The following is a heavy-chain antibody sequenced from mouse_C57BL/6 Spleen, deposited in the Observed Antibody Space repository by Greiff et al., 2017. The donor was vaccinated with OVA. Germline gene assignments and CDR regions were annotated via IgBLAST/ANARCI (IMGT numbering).Heavy chain of an antibody. CDR2: IDPSDSET. D-gene: IGHD1-1*01. J-gene: IGHJ4*01. V-gene: IGHV1-52*01. CDR3: ARITTVVATDYYAMDD. Sequence: QVQLQQPGAELVRPGSSVKLSCKASGYTFTSYWMHWVKQRPIQGLEWIGNIDPSDSETHYNQKFKDKATLTVDKSSSTAYMQLSSLTSEDSAVYYCARITTVVATDYYAMDDWGQGTSVTVSS. CDR1: GYTFTSYW.